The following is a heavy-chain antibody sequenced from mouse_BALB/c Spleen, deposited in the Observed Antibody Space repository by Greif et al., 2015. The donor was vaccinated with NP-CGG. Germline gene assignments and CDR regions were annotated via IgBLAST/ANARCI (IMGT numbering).Heavy chain of an antibody. CDR1: GFSLTSYC. CDR2: LWAGGST. Sequence: VQLVESGPGLVAPSQNLSITCTVSGFSLTSYCVHWVRQPPGKGLEWLGGLWAGGSTNYNSALMSRLSISKDNSKSQVFLKMNSLRTDDTAMYYCASGGGTYYFDYWGQGTTLTVSS. D-gene: IGHD4-1*01. J-gene: IGHJ2*01. CDR3: ASGGGTYYFDY. V-gene: IGHV2-9*02.